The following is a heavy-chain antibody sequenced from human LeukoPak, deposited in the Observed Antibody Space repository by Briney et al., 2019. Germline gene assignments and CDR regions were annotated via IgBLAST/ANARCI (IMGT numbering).Heavy chain of an antibody. CDR3: AELLGSYRLDY. J-gene: IGHJ4*02. D-gene: IGHD1-26*01. CDR2: ISYDGSNK. Sequence: PGGSLRLSCAASGFTFSSYAMHWVRQAPGKGLEWVAVISYDGSNKYYADSVKGRFTISRDNSKNTLYLQMNSLRAEDTAVYYCAELLGSYRLDYWGQGTLVTVSS. V-gene: IGHV3-30*07. CDR1: GFTFSSYA.